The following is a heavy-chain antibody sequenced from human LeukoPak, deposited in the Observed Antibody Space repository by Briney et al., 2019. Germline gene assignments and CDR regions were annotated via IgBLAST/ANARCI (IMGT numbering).Heavy chain of an antibody. D-gene: IGHD3-10*01. CDR1: GDSISRSTYY. CDR2: INHSGST. V-gene: IGHV4-39*07. J-gene: IGHJ5*02. Sequence: SETLSLTCTVSGDSISRSTYYWAWIRQPPGKGLEWIGEINHSGSTNYNPSLKSRVTISVDTSKNQFSLKLSSVTAADTAVYYCARRITMVRGVIDWFDPWGQGTLVTVSS. CDR3: ARRITMVRGVIDWFDP.